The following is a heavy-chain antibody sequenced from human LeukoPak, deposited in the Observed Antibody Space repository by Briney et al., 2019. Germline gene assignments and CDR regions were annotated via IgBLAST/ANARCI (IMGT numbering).Heavy chain of an antibody. J-gene: IGHJ4*02. Sequence: GGSLRLSCAASGFTFSSYWMHWVRQTPGKGLVWVSRINSDGSSTRYADSVKGRFTISRDNAKNTLYLQMNSLRVEDTAVHYCASHSSGWYWYWGQGTLVTVSS. D-gene: IGHD6-19*01. CDR1: GFTFSSYW. V-gene: IGHV3-74*01. CDR2: INSDGSST. CDR3: ASHSSGWYWY.